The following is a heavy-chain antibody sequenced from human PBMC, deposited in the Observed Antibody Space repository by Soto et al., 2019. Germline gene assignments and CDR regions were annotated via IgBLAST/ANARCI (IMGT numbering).Heavy chain of an antibody. CDR1: GFTFSSYA. J-gene: IGHJ4*02. V-gene: IGHV3-23*01. CDR2: ISGSGGST. D-gene: IGHD6-19*01. Sequence: GGSLRLSCAASGFTFSSYAMSWVRQAPGKGLEWVSAISGSGGSTYYADSVKGRFTISRDNSKNTLYLQMNSLRAEDTAVYYCAKAIAVAGLDYSKPWAPSLDYWGQGTLVTVSS. CDR3: AKAIAVAGLDYSKPWAPSLDY.